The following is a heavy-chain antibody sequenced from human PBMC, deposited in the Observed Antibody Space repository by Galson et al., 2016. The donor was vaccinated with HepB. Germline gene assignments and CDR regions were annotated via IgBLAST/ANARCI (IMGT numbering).Heavy chain of an antibody. CDR3: ARISSGSFNYYYAMDV. CDR1: GGTFSSYT. Sequence: SVTVSCKASGGTFSSYTISWVRQVPGQGPEWLGGIIPIFRTTHYAQKLQGRVTVTADESTATAYMELSSLTSEDTAVYFCARISSGSFNYYYAMDVWGQGTTVTVSS. D-gene: IGHD6-19*01. V-gene: IGHV1-69*13. J-gene: IGHJ6*02. CDR2: IIPIFRTT.